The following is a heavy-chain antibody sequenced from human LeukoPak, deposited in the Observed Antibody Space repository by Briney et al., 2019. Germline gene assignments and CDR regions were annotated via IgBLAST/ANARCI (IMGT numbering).Heavy chain of an antibody. CDR3: ARDRHYDFWSGYYPLDY. CDR1: GYTFTSYG. D-gene: IGHD3-3*01. V-gene: IGHV1-18*01. J-gene: IGHJ4*02. Sequence: GASVKVSCTASGYTFTSYGISGVRQAPGQGLEWMGWISAYNGNTNYAQKLQGRVTMTTDTSKSTAYMELRSLRSDDTAVYYCARDRHYDFWSGYYPLDYWGQGTLVTVSS. CDR2: ISAYNGNT.